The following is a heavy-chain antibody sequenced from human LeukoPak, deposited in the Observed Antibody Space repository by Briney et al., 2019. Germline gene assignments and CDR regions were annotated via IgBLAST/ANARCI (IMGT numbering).Heavy chain of an antibody. Sequence: GGSLRLSCAASGFTFDDYGMSWVRQAPGKGLEWVSGINWNGGSTGYADSVKGRFTISRDNAKNSLYLQMNSLRAEDTAVYYCARIYGSGTPFGYWGQGTLVTVSS. J-gene: IGHJ4*02. V-gene: IGHV3-20*04. D-gene: IGHD3-10*01. CDR1: GFTFDDYG. CDR2: INWNGGST. CDR3: ARIYGSGTPFGY.